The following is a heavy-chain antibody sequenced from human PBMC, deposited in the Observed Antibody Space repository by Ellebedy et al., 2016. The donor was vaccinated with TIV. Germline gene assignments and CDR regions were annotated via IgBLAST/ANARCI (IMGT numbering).Heavy chain of an antibody. Sequence: PGGSLRLSCTVSGDSVSSDSYYWSWIRQPPGKGLEWIGYVYYSGRTKYNPSLQSRVTISEDRSKNQFSLKRPSVTAADTAVYYCARGYGTGRYGMDVWGQGTTVTVSS. CDR3: ARGYGTGRYGMDV. V-gene: IGHV4-61*01. D-gene: IGHD3-10*01. CDR1: GDSVSSDSYY. CDR2: VYYSGRT. J-gene: IGHJ6*02.